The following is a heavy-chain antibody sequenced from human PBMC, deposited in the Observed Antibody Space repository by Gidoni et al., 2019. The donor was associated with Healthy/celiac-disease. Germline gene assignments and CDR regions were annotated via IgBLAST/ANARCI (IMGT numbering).Heavy chain of an antibody. Sequence: EVQLVQSGAEVKKPGESLKISCKGSGYSFTSYWIGWVRQMPGKGLEGMGIIYPGDPDTRYSPSFQGQVTISADKSISTAYLQWSSLKASDTAMYYCARQGGEASYGGIPFDYWGQGTLVTVSS. CDR3: ARQGGEASYGGIPFDY. J-gene: IGHJ4*02. CDR1: GYSFTSYW. D-gene: IGHD4-17*01. V-gene: IGHV5-51*01. CDR2: IYPGDPDT.